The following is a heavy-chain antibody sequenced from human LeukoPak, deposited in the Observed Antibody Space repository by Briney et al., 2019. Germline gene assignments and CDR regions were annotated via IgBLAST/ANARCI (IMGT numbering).Heavy chain of an antibody. CDR2: IIPMIKKT. CDR3: ARDGGADASGFNA. CDR1: GGNFKSFV. V-gene: IGHV1-69*04. D-gene: IGHD3-16*01. Sequence: SVKVSCKASGGNFKSFVFSWVRQAPGQGPEWRGRIIPMIKKTNSAQKFRGRVAISADMSTTTVYMELSSLTSEDTAIYYCARDGGADASGFNAWGQGTLVIVSS. J-gene: IGHJ3*01.